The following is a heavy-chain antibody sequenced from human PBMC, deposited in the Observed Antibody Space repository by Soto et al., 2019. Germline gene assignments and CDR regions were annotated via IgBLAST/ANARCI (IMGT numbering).Heavy chain of an antibody. CDR3: ARVVGSSFNIGWFDP. V-gene: IGHV4-59*01. Sequence: SLTCTVSGGSISSYYWSWIRQPPGKGLEWIGYIYYSGSTNYNPSLKSRVTISVDTSKNQFSLKLSSVTAADTAVYYCARVVGSSFNIGWFDPWGQGTLVTVSS. J-gene: IGHJ5*02. CDR2: IYYSGST. CDR1: GGSISSYY. D-gene: IGHD6-6*01.